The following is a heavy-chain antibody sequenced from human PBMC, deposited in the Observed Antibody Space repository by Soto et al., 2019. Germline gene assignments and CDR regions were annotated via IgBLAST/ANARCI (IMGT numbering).Heavy chain of an antibody. D-gene: IGHD3-22*01. CDR3: ARGYYYDSSGYYRFDY. J-gene: IGHJ4*02. Sequence: ASVKVSCKASGYTFTSYGISWVRQAPGQGLEWMGWISAYNGNTNYAQKLQGRVTMTTDTSTSTAYMELRSLRSDDTAVYYCARGYYYDSSGYYRFDYCGQGTLVTVSS. V-gene: IGHV1-18*01. CDR1: GYTFTSYG. CDR2: ISAYNGNT.